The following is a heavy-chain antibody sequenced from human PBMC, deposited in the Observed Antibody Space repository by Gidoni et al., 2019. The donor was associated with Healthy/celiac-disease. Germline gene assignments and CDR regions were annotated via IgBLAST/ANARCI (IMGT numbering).Heavy chain of an antibody. D-gene: IGHD2-8*01. V-gene: IGHV3-23*01. Sequence: EVQLLESGGGLVQPGGSLRLSCAASGFTFSSYAMSWVRQSPGKGLEWVSAISGSGGSTYYADSVKGRFTISRDNSKNTLYLQMNSLRAEDTAVYYCAKSNGLMVYAISFDYWGQGTLVTVSS. CDR1: GFTFSSYA. CDR2: ISGSGGST. CDR3: AKSNGLMVYAISFDY. J-gene: IGHJ4*02.